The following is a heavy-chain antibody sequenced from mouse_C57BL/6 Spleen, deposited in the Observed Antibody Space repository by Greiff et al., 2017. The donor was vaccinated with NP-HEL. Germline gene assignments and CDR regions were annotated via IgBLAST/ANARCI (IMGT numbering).Heavy chain of an antibody. V-gene: IGHV1-53*01. D-gene: IGHD3-1*01. CDR1: GYTFTSYW. Sequence: VQLQQPGTELVKPGASVKLSCKASGYTFTSYWMHWVKQRPGQGLEWIGNINPSNGGTNYNEKFKSKATLTVDKSSSTAYMQRSSLTSEDSAVYYCARSQLGRGAWFAYWGQGTLVTVSA. CDR2: INPSNGGT. J-gene: IGHJ3*01. CDR3: ARSQLGRGAWFAY.